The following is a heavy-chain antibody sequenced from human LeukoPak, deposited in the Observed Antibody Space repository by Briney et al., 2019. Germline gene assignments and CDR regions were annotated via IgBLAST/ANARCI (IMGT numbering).Heavy chain of an antibody. CDR2: IRYEGSKQ. D-gene: IGHD3-10*01. CDR1: GFTFSDYG. J-gene: IGHJ4*02. V-gene: IGHV3-30*02. Sequence: HPGGSLRLSCVASGFTFSDYGMHWVRQAPGQGLEWVALIRYEGSKQYYADSVKGRFTISRDNSKNTVFLHIDSLRPEDTAVYYCAKDLTPYYFYGSGTFNYWGQGTLVTVSS. CDR3: AKDLTPYYFYGSGTFNY.